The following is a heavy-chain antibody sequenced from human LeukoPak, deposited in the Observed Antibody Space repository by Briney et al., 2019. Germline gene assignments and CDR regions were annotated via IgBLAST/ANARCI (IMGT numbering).Heavy chain of an antibody. Sequence: SETLSLTCTVSGGSISSYYWSWIRQPPGKGLEWIGYIYYSGSTNYNPSLKSRVTISVDTSKNQFSLKLSSVTAADTAVYYCARGGLGSEPIQDYWGQGTLVTVSS. J-gene: IGHJ4*02. CDR2: IYYSGST. CDR1: GGSISSYY. V-gene: IGHV4-59*01. CDR3: ARGGLGSEPIQDY. D-gene: IGHD3-10*01.